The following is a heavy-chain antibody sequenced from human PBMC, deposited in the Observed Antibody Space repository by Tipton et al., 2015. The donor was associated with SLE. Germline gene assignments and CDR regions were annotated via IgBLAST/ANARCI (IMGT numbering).Heavy chain of an antibody. Sequence: TLSLTCTVSGGSISSSSYYWGWIRQPPGKGLEWIGTIYYSGSTSYNPSLKSRVTISVDTSKNQFSLKLSSVTAADTAVYYCAREDFDWLSLRYWGQGTLVTVSS. CDR3: AREDFDWLSLRY. D-gene: IGHD3-9*01. CDR1: GGSISSSSYY. V-gene: IGHV4-39*07. J-gene: IGHJ4*02. CDR2: IYYSGST.